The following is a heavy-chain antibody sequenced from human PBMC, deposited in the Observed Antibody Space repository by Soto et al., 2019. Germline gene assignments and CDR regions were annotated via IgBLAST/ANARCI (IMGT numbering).Heavy chain of an antibody. V-gene: IGHV1-18*01. CDR2: ISAYNGNT. J-gene: IGHJ5*02. D-gene: IGHD6-19*01. Sequence: GASVKVSCKASGYTFTSYGIRWVRQAPGQGLEWMGWISAYNGNTNYAQKLQGRVTMTTDTSTSTAYMELRSLRSDDTALYYCARVYSSGWSKNWFDPWGQGTLVTVSS. CDR1: GYTFTSYG. CDR3: ARVYSSGWSKNWFDP.